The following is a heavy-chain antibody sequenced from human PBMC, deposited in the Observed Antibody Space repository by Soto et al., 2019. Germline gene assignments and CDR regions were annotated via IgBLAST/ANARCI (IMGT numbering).Heavy chain of an antibody. CDR1: GFTFSGSA. J-gene: IGHJ6*02. CDR3: TSHSYSISSAEDV. D-gene: IGHD4-4*01. V-gene: IGHV3-73*02. CDR2: IRSKANSYAT. Sequence: EVQLVESGGGLVQPGGSLKLSCAASGFTFSGSAMHWVRQASGKGLEWVGRIRSKANSYATAYAASVKGRFTISRDDSKNTAYLQMNSLKTEDTAVYYGTSHSYSISSAEDVWGQGTTVTVSS.